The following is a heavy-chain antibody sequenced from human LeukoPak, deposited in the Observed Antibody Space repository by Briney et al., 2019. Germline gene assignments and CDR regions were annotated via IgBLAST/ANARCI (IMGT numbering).Heavy chain of an antibody. D-gene: IGHD2-2*01. Sequence: SETLSLTCTVSGGSISSGGYYWSWIRQHPGKGLEWIGYIYYSGSTYYNPSLKSRVTISVDTSKKQFSLKLSSVTAADTAMYYCARADIVVVPAGSPGYYMDVCGKGTTVTVSS. J-gene: IGHJ6*03. V-gene: IGHV4-31*03. CDR3: ARADIVVVPAGSPGYYMDV. CDR2: IYYSGST. CDR1: GGSISSGGYY.